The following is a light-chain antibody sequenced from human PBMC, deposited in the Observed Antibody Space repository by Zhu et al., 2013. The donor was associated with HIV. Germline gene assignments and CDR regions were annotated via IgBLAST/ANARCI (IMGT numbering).Light chain of an antibody. J-gene: IGKJ2*01. Sequence: DIVMTQSPDSLAVSLGERAAINCKSSQSVLYNSNNKNYLAWYQQKSGQPPRLLIYWASTRESGVPDRFSGSGSGTDFTLTISSLQAEDVAVYYCLQNYNSPYTFGQGTKLEIK. CDR2: WAS. V-gene: IGKV4-1*01. CDR1: QSVLYNSNNKNY. CDR3: LQNYNSPYT.